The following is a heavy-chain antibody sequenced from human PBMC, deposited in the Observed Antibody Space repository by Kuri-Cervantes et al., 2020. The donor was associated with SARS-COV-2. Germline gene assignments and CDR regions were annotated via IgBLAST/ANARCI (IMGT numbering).Heavy chain of an antibody. V-gene: IGHV5-51*01. CDR3: ARLFQRPGFFLAPFDY. CDR2: IYPGDSDT. CDR1: GYSFTSYW. Sequence: GGSLRLSCKGSGYSFTSYWIGWVRQMPGKGLEWMGIIYPGDSDTRYSPSFQGQVTISADKSISTAYLQWSSLKASDTAMYYCARLFQRPGFFLAPFDYWGQGTLVTVSS. J-gene: IGHJ4*02. D-gene: IGHD6-25*01.